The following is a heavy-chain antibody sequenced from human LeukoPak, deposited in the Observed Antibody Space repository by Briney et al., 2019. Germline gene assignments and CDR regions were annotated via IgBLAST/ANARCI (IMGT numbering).Heavy chain of an antibody. D-gene: IGHD3-16*01. CDR2: ITAYNGNT. Sequence: ASVKVSCKTSGYTFPSFGITWIRQVPGQGLEWMGWITAYNGNTNYAQKFQDRVSMTTDSSTTTAYMELRGLRSDDTAVYYCARDADDYFDYWGQGTLVTVSS. V-gene: IGHV1-18*01. CDR3: ARDADDYFDY. J-gene: IGHJ4*02. CDR1: GYTFPSFG.